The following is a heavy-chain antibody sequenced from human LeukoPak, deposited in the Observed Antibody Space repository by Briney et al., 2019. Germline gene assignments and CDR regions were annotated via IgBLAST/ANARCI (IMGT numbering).Heavy chain of an antibody. CDR3: TTTYCDFWSGSYYYYMDV. CDR2: IKSKADGGTT. J-gene: IGHJ6*03. Sequence: GGSLRLSCAASGFAFSNAWMSWVRQAPGKGLEWVGRIKSKADGGTTDYAAPVKGRFTISRDDSKSTLYLQMNSLKTEDTAVYYCTTTYCDFWSGSYYYYMDVWGKGTTVTVSS. CDR1: GFAFSNAW. V-gene: IGHV3-15*01. D-gene: IGHD3-3*01.